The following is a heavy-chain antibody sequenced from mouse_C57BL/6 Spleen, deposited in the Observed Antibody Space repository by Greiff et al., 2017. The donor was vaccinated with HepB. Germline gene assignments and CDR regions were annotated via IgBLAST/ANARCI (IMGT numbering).Heavy chain of an antibody. CDR3: ARSGGNYGLAMDY. CDR1: GYTFTDYY. D-gene: IGHD2-1*01. Sequence: EVQLQQSGPELVKPGASVKISCKASGYTFTDYYMNWVKQSHGKSLEWIGDINPNNGGTSYNQKFKGKATLTVDKSSSTAYMELRSLTSEDSAVYYCARSGGNYGLAMDYWGQGTSVTVSS. J-gene: IGHJ4*01. V-gene: IGHV1-26*01. CDR2: INPNNGGT.